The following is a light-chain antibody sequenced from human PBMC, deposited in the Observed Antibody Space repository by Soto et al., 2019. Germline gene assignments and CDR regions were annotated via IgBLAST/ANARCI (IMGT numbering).Light chain of an antibody. CDR1: SGHSSYI. CDR2: LEGSGSY. J-gene: IGLJ2*01. V-gene: IGLV4-60*03. Sequence: QLVLTQSSSASASLGSSVKLTCTLSSGHSSYIIAWHQQQPGKAPRYLMKLEGSGSYNTGSGVPDRFSGSSSGADRYLTISTLQSEDEADYYCETWDSKNVVFGGGPTLTVL. CDR3: ETWDSKNVV.